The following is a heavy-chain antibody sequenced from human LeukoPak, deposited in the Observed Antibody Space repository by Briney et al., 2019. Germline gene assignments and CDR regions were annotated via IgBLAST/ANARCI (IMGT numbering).Heavy chain of an antibody. CDR1: GFTFSSYE. CDR3: AKWPGYCSSTSCLTIDY. CDR2: ISSSGSTI. V-gene: IGHV3-48*03. D-gene: IGHD2-2*01. Sequence: PGGSLRLSCAASGFTFSSYEMNWVREAPGKGLEWVSYISSSGSTIYYADSVKGRFTISRDNAKNSLYLQTNSLRAEDTAVYYCAKWPGYCSSTSCLTIDYWGQGTLVTVSS. J-gene: IGHJ4*02.